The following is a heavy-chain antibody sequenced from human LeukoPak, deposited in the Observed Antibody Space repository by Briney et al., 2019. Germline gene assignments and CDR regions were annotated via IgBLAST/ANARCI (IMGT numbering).Heavy chain of an antibody. D-gene: IGHD3-10*01. J-gene: IGHJ6*02. Sequence: PGGSLRLSCAASGFTFSSYSMNWVRQAPGKGLEWVSSISSSSSYIYYADSVKGRFTISRDNAKNSLYLQMNSLRAEDTAVYYCAREVVRGVYYYGMDVWGQGTTVTVSS. CDR2: ISSSSSYI. CDR3: AREVVRGVYYYGMDV. CDR1: GFTFSSYS. V-gene: IGHV3-21*01.